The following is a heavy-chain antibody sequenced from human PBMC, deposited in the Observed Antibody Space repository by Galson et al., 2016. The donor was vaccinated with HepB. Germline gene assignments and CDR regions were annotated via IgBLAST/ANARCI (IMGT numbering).Heavy chain of an antibody. V-gene: IGHV3-30*04. J-gene: IGHJ6*02. CDR2: MSYDGINK. CDR3: TRDSSGQRFLQGSYYYHGMDV. CDR1: GFTFSSYA. Sequence: SLRLSCAASGFTFSSYAVHWVRQAPGKGLEWVAVMSYDGINKEFADSVKGRFTISRDNSKSTLSLQINSLRADDTAVYYCTRDSSGQRFLQGSYYYHGMDVGGQGTTVTVSS. D-gene: IGHD3-3*01.